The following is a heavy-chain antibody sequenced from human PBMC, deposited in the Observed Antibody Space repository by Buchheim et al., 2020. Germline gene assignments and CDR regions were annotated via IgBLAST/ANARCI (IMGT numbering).Heavy chain of an antibody. Sequence: QVQLVESGGGVVQPGRSLRLSCAASGFTFSSYAMHWVRQAPGKGLEWVAVISYDGSNKYYADSVKGRFTISRDNSKNTLYLQMNSLRAEDTAVYYCARDFERLGYCSSTSCSYPGYWGQGTL. J-gene: IGHJ4*02. CDR2: ISYDGSNK. V-gene: IGHV3-30*04. D-gene: IGHD2-2*01. CDR1: GFTFSSYA. CDR3: ARDFERLGYCSSTSCSYPGY.